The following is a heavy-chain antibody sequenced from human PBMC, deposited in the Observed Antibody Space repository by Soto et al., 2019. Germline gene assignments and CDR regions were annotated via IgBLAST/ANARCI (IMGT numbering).Heavy chain of an antibody. D-gene: IGHD5-18*01. CDR1: GFTFSSHG. Sequence: QVQLVESGGGVVQPGKSLRLSCVASGFTFSSHGMHWVRQAPGKGLEWVAVISYHGTEKGYADSVKGRFAISRDNSKNTLYVQMSSLRPEDTAVYYCAKDIGGVDTGNYGMDVWGQGTTVIVSS. CDR2: ISYHGTEK. V-gene: IGHV3-30*18. J-gene: IGHJ6*02. CDR3: AKDIGGVDTGNYGMDV.